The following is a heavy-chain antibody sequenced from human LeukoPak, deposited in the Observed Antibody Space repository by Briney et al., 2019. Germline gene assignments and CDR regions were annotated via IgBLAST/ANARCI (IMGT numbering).Heavy chain of an antibody. CDR2: INHSGST. Sequence: PSETLSLTCAVYGGSFSGYYWSWIRQPPGKGLEWIGEINHSGSTNYNPSLKSRVTISVDTSKNQFSLKLCSVTAADTAVYFCARGLWAPRFDCWGQGTLVTVSS. CDR1: GGSFSGYY. CDR3: ARGLWAPRFDC. J-gene: IGHJ4*02. V-gene: IGHV4-34*01. D-gene: IGHD1-26*01.